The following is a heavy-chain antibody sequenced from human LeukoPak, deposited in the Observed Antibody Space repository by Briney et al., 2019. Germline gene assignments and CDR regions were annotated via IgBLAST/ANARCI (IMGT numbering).Heavy chain of an antibody. V-gene: IGHV4-30-4*01. CDR3: AREDATMVRGGFDY. D-gene: IGHD3-10*01. J-gene: IGHJ4*02. Sequence: SETLSLTCTVSGGSISSGDYYWSWIRQPPGKGLEWIGYIYDSGSTYYNPSLKSRVTISVDTSKNQFSLKLSYVHAADTAVYYCAREDATMVRGGFDYWGQGTLVTVSS. CDR1: GGSISSGDYY. CDR2: IYDSGST.